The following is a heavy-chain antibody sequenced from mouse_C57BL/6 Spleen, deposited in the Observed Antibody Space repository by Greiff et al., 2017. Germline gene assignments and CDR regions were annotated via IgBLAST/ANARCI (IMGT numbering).Heavy chain of an antibody. CDR2: IWSGGST. CDR1: GFSLTSYG. D-gene: IGHD2-3*01. J-gene: IGHJ2*01. V-gene: IGHV2-2*01. Sequence: VQLQQSGPGLVQPSQSLSITCTVSGFSLTSYGVHWVRQSPGKGLEWLGVIWSGGSTDYNAAFISRLSISKDNSTSQVFFKMNSLQADDTAIYYCARNGWLLQYYFDYWGQGTTLTVSS. CDR3: ARNGWLLQYYFDY.